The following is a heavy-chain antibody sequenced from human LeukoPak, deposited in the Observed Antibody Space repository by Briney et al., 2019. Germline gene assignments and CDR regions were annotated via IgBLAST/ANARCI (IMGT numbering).Heavy chain of an antibody. Sequence: SETLSLTCTVSGGSISSSSYCWGWIRQPPGKGLEWIGSIYYSGSTYYNPSLKSRVTISVDTSKNQFSLKLSSVTAADTAVYYCARPERRRGYYFDYWGQGTLVTVSS. V-gene: IGHV4-39*01. CDR2: IYYSGST. CDR3: ARPERRRGYYFDY. CDR1: GGSISSSSYC. J-gene: IGHJ4*02.